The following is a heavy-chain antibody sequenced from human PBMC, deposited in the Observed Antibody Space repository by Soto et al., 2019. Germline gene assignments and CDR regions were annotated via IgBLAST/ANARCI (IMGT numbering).Heavy chain of an antibody. CDR1: GFTFSSYG. CDR2: ISYDGSNK. V-gene: IGHV3-30*18. Sequence: GGSLRLSCAASGFTFSSYGMHWVRQAPGKGLEWVAVISYDGSNKYYADSVKGRFTISRDNSKNTLYLQMNSLRAEDTAVYYCAKGGVGYCSSTSCLYFDYWGQGTLVTVSS. D-gene: IGHD2-2*03. CDR3: AKGGVGYCSSTSCLYFDY. J-gene: IGHJ4*02.